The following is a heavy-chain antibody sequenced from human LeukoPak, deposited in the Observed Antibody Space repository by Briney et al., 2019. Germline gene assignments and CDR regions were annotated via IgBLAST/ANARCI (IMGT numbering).Heavy chain of an antibody. CDR2: IYYSGST. Sequence: SETLSLTCTVSGGSISNSSYYWGWIRQPPGKGLEWIGSIYYSGSTYYNPSFKSRVTISVDTSKNQFSLKLSSVTAADTAVYYCARDQGGWYTWGYYYYYYMDVWGKGTTVTISS. CDR3: ARDQGGWYTWGYYYYYYMDV. J-gene: IGHJ6*03. V-gene: IGHV4-39*07. D-gene: IGHD6-19*01. CDR1: GGSISNSSYY.